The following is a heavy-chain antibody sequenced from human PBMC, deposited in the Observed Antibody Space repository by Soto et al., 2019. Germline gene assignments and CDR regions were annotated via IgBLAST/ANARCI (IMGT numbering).Heavy chain of an antibody. CDR3: ARGSRYSYGYDVHYYYYMDV. Sequence: ASEMMSVSRSVVCGSIISYYGSWIRKTPGKGLKWIGYIYYTGSTNYNPSLKSRVTISVDTSKNQCSLKLSSVTAADTAVYYCARGSRYSYGYDVHYYYYMDVWGKGTTVTVSS. CDR2: IYYTGST. V-gene: IGHV4-59*01. J-gene: IGHJ6*03. D-gene: IGHD5-18*01. CDR1: CGSIISYY.